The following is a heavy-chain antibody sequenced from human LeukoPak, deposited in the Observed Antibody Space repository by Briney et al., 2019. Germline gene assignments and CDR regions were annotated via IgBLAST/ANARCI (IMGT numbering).Heavy chain of an antibody. V-gene: IGHV3-30*03. CDR2: ISYDGSNK. CDR3: ARLRFSDY. Sequence: PGGSLRLSCAASRFTFSSYGMHWVRQAPGKGLEWVAVISYDGSNKYYADSVKGRFTISRDNSKNTLYLQMNSLRAEDTAVYYCARLRFSDYWGQGTLVTVSS. J-gene: IGHJ4*02. D-gene: IGHD3-3*01. CDR1: RFTFSSYG.